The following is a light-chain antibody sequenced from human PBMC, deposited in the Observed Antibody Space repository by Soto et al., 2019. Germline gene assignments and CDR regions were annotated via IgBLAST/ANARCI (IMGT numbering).Light chain of an antibody. J-gene: IGKJ1*01. Sequence: DIQMTQYPSSLSASVGDRVTITCPASQNINNYLNWYQQKPGRAPKLLIYAASSLQSGVPSRFSGSGSGTDFTLTISSLQPEDFATYYCQQSYSTLRTFGQGTKVDIK. V-gene: IGKV1-39*01. CDR2: AAS. CDR1: QNINNY. CDR3: QQSYSTLRT.